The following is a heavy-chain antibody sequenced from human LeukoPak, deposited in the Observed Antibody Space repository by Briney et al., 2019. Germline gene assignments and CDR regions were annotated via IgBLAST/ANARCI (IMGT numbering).Heavy chain of an antibody. D-gene: IGHD2-15*01. J-gene: IGHJ4*02. CDR1: GGSISSGGYS. V-gene: IGHV4-30-2*01. CDR3: ARGYCSGGSCQPSDY. CDR2: IYHSGST. Sequence: SETLSLTCAVSGGSISSGGYSWSWIRQPPGKGLEWIGYIYHSGSTYYSPSLKSRVTISVDRSKNQFSLKLSSVTAADTAVYYCARGYCSGGSCQPSDYWGQGTLVTVSS.